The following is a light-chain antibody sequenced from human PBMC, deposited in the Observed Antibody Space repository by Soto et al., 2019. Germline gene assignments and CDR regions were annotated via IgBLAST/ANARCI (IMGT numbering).Light chain of an antibody. CDR2: DAS. J-gene: IGKJ5*01. Sequence: EIVMTQSPATLSVSPGERVTLSCRASQSAISNLAWYQQKPGQTPRLLIYDASTMATDIPARFSASGSGTDFTLTISSLEPEDFAVYYCQQLDSYPITFGQGTRLEIK. CDR1: QSAISN. CDR3: QQLDSYPIT. V-gene: IGKV3-15*01.